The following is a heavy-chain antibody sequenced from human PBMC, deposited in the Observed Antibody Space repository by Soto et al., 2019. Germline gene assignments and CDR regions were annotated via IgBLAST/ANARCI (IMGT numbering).Heavy chain of an antibody. V-gene: IGHV6-1*01. D-gene: IGHD3-3*01. CDR1: GDSVSSNSAA. CDR3: ARATYYDFWSGYYTLDY. J-gene: IGHJ4*02. Sequence: SPTLSLTCAISGDSVSSNSAAWNWIRQSPSRGLEWLGRTYYRSKWYNDYAVSVKSRITINPDTSKNQFSLQLNSVTPEDTAVYYCARATYYDFWSGYYTLDYWGQGTLVTVSS. CDR2: TYYRSKWYN.